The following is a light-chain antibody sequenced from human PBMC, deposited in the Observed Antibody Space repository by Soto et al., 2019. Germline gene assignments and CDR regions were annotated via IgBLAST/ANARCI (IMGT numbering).Light chain of an antibody. CDR1: QSVSSSY. J-gene: IGKJ1*01. CDR2: GAS. V-gene: IGKV3-20*01. Sequence: EIVLTQSPGTLSLSPGERATLSCRASQSVSSSYLAWYQQKPDQAPRPLIYGASSRAIGIPDRFSGSGSGTDFTLTISRLEHEFFAVYYCQQYGSSPWTFGQGTKVEIK. CDR3: QQYGSSPWT.